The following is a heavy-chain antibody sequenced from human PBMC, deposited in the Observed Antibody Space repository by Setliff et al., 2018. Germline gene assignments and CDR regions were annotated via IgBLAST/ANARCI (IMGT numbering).Heavy chain of an antibody. CDR2: FDPEDGET. CDR3: ARDSRGLVPAAIKGSYYYYGMDV. V-gene: IGHV1-24*01. CDR1: GYRLIEVS. D-gene: IGHD2-2*02. J-gene: IGHJ6*02. Sequence: ASVKVSCKVSGYRLIEVSMHWVRQTPGKGLEWMGGFDPEDGETIYAQKFQGRVTMTEDTSTDTAYMELSSLRSEDTAVYYCARDSRGLVPAAIKGSYYYYGMDVWGQGTTVTVSS.